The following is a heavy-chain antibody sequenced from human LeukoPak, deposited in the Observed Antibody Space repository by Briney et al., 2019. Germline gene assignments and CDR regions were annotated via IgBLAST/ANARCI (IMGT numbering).Heavy chain of an antibody. Sequence: SETLSLTCTVSGGSISSYYWSWIRQPPGKGLEWIGYIYYSGSTNYNPSLKSRVTISVDTSKNQFSLKLSSVTAADTAVYYCARWGTTGTTGYHGMDVWGQGTTVTVSS. CDR1: GGSISSYY. J-gene: IGHJ6*02. D-gene: IGHD1-1*01. V-gene: IGHV4-59*01. CDR2: IYYSGST. CDR3: ARWGTTGTTGYHGMDV.